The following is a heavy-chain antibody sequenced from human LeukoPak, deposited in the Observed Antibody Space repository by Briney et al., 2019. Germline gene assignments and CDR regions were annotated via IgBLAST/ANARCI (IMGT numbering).Heavy chain of an antibody. J-gene: IGHJ4*02. CDR1: GYTFTSYD. D-gene: IGHD6-19*01. Sequence: ASVKVSCKASGYTFTSYDINWVRQATGQGLEWMGWMNPNSGNTGYAQKFQGRVTITTDESTSTAYMELSSLRSEDTAVYYCARVGRGAGYSSGRGYFDYWGQGTLVTVSS. CDR3: ARVGRGAGYSSGRGYFDY. V-gene: IGHV1-8*01. CDR2: MNPNSGNT.